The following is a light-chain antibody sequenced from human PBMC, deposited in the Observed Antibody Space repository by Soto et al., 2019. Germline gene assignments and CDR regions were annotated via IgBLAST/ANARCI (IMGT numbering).Light chain of an antibody. Sequence: QSVLTQPPSVSGAPGQRVTISCTGSSSNIGAGYDVHWYQQLPGTAPKLLISANSNRPSGVPDRFSGSKSGTSASLAITGLQAEDEADYYCQSYDNSVIVSSWVFGGGTKVTVL. J-gene: IGLJ3*02. CDR3: QSYDNSVIVSSWV. V-gene: IGLV1-40*01. CDR2: ANS. CDR1: SSNIGAGYD.